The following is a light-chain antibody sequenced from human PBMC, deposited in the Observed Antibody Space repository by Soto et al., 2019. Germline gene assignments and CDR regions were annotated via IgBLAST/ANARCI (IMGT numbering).Light chain of an antibody. CDR3: QQYNSYSET. CDR1: QSISSW. V-gene: IGKV1-5*01. Sequence: DIEMTQSPSTLSSSLGDRVTITCRASQSISSWLAWYQQKQGQAPKLLIYDASSWATGVPSRFSGSGSGTEFPLISRSLQTDDFATYCWQQYNSYSETFGQGTKVDI. CDR2: DAS. J-gene: IGKJ1*01.